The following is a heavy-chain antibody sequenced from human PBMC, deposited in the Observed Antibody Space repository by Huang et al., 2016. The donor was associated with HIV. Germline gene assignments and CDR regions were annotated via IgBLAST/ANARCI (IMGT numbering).Heavy chain of an antibody. D-gene: IGHD4-17*01. J-gene: IGHJ6*03. V-gene: IGHV4-39*01. CDR1: GGSISSSSYY. Sequence: QLQLQESGPGLVKPSETLSLTCTVSGGSISSSSYYWGWIRQSPGKGLEWIGSIYYIGNGDDNPSLKSRVTMSVDRSSNQFSLKMHSVTAADTAVYYCASRTTVTTTSNYHYFYMDVWGKGTTVIISS. CDR2: IYYIGNG. CDR3: ASRTTVTTTSNYHYFYMDV.